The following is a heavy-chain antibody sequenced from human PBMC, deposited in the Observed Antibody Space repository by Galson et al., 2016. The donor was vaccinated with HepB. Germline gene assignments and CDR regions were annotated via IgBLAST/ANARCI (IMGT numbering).Heavy chain of an antibody. V-gene: IGHV3-23*01. CDR3: ARIPHYNDNGGYSGLDY. Sequence: SLRLSCAASGFTFSSYAMNWVRQAPGKGLEWVSAIRGSGSSETWYTNSVEGRFTISRDDSKNTFFLQMNSLRAEDTALYYCARIPHYNDNGGYSGLDYWGQGTLVTVSS. CDR2: IRGSGSSET. D-gene: IGHD3-22*01. J-gene: IGHJ4*02. CDR1: GFTFSSYA.